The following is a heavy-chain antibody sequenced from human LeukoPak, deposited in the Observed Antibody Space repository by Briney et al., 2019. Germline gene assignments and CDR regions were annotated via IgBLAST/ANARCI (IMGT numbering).Heavy chain of an antibody. Sequence: GESLKISCKGSGYSFTSYWIGWVRQMPGKGLEWMGIIYPGDSDTRYSPSFQGQVTISADKSIGTAYLQWSSLKASDTAMYYCARQVGYCSGGSCYSDYWGQGTLVTVSS. D-gene: IGHD2-15*01. J-gene: IGHJ4*02. V-gene: IGHV5-51*01. CDR2: IYPGDSDT. CDR1: GYSFTSYW. CDR3: ARQVGYCSGGSCYSDY.